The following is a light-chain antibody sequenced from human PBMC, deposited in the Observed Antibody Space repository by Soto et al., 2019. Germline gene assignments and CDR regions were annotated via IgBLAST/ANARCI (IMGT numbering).Light chain of an antibody. CDR2: GAS. J-gene: IGKJ2*03. CDR3: QQYKDWYS. CDR1: QSVANN. Sequence: EIVMTQSPATLSVSPGERDTLSCRASQSVANNLAWYQHKPGQAPSLLIRGASTRATGVPARFSGSGSGTEFTLTISGLQSEDHAVYYCQQYKDWYSFGQGTKLEIK. V-gene: IGKV3-15*01.